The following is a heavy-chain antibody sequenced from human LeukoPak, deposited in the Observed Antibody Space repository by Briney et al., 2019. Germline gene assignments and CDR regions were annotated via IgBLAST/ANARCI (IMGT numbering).Heavy chain of an antibody. CDR3: ARDWRGLLIHRRGFDY. V-gene: IGHV3-7*01. D-gene: IGHD3-3*01. CDR2: IKQDGSEK. Sequence: GGSLRLSCAASGFTFSSYWMSWVRQAPGKGLEWVANIKQDGSEKYCVDSVKGRFTISRDNAKNSLFLQMNSLRAEDTAVYYCARDWRGLLIHRRGFDYWGQGTLVTVSS. J-gene: IGHJ4*02. CDR1: GFTFSSYW.